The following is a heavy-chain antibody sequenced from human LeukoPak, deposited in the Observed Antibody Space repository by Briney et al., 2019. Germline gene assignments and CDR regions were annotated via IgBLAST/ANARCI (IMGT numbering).Heavy chain of an antibody. D-gene: IGHD2-2*01. V-gene: IGHV4-34*01. Sequence: SETPSLTCAVYGGSFSGYYWSWIRQPPGKGLEWIGEINHSGSTNYNPSLKSRVTISVDTSKNQFSLKLSSVTAADTAVYYCASNIVVVPAALMNYYGMDVWGQGTTVTVSS. CDR3: ASNIVVVPAALMNYYGMDV. CDR1: GGSFSGYY. CDR2: INHSGST. J-gene: IGHJ6*02.